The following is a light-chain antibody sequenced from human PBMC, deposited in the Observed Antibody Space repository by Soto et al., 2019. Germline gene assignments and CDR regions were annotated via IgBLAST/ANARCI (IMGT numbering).Light chain of an antibody. CDR3: QHYNSYPLT. V-gene: IGKV1-5*03. J-gene: IGKJ4*01. CDR2: KAS. Sequence: DIQMTQSPSTLSASVGDSVTITCRASQSISSWLAWYQQKPGKAPNLLIYKASSLESGVPSRFSGSGSGTEFTLTISSLQPDDFATYYCQHYNSYPLTFGGGTKVEIK. CDR1: QSISSW.